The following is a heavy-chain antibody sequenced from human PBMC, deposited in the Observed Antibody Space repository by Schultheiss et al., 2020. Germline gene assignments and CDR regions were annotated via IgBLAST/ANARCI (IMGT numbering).Heavy chain of an antibody. CDR1: GFTFSSYA. D-gene: IGHD5-12*01. J-gene: IGHJ6*02. V-gene: IGHV3-23*01. CDR3: ANDLVATIPYYYYGMDV. CDR2: ISGSGGST. Sequence: WGSLRLSCAASGFTFSSYAMSWVRQAPGKGLEWVSAISGSGGSTYYADSVKGRFTISRDNSKNTLYLQMNSLRAEDTAVYYCANDLVATIPYYYYGMDVWGQGTTVTVSS.